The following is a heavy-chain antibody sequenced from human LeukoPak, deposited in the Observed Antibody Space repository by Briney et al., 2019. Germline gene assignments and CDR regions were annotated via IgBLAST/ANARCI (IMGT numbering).Heavy chain of an antibody. CDR1: GYTFTDYY. J-gene: IGHJ4*02. V-gene: IGHV1-2*02. CDR3: ARDGHDSSGYYPDY. CDR2: IKPNSGGA. D-gene: IGHD3-22*01. Sequence: ASVKVSCKASGYTFTDYYMHWVRQAPGQGLEWMGWIKPNSGGANYAQKFQGRVTMTRDTSISTAYMELIRLTYDDTAVYYCARDGHDSSGYYPDYWGQGTLVTVSS.